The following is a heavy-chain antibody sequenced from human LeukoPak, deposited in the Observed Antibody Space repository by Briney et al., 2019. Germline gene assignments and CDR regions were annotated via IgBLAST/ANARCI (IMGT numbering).Heavy chain of an antibody. CDR3: ARGYYYDSSGQNWFDP. D-gene: IGHD3-22*01. CDR1: GGSISSGGYS. CDR2: IYHSGST. Sequence: SETLSLTCAVSGGSISSGGYSWSWIRQPPGKGLEWIGYIYHSGSTYYNPSLKSRVTISVDRSKNQFSLKLSSVPAADTAVYYCARGYYYDSSGQNWFDPWGQGTLVTVSS. V-gene: IGHV4-30-2*01. J-gene: IGHJ5*02.